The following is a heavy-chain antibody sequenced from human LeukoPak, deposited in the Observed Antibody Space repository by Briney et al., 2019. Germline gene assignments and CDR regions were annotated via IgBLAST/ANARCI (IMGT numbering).Heavy chain of an antibody. CDR3: ARLRSSDPGSSWELRYHYYGMDV. V-gene: IGHV1-8*01. Sequence: ASVKVSCKASGYTFTSYDINWVRQATGQGLEWMGWMNPNSGNTGYAQKFQGRVTMTRNTSISTAYMELSSLRSEDTAVYYCARLRSSDPGSSWELRYHYYGMDVWGQGTTVTVSS. CDR2: MNPNSGNT. D-gene: IGHD1-7*01. CDR1: GYTFTSYD. J-gene: IGHJ6*02.